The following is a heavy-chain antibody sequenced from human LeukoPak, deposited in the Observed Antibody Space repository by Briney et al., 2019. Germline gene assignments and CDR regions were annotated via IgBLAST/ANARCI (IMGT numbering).Heavy chain of an antibody. CDR1: GFTFSSYA. CDR2: ISGSGGST. J-gene: IGHJ4*02. D-gene: IGHD2-2*01. Sequence: EGSLRLSCAASGFTFSSYAMSWVRQAPGKGLEWVSAISGSGGSTYYADSVKGRFTISRDNSKNTLYLQMNSLRAEDTAVYYCAKDGYCSSTSCQFDYWGQGTLVTVSS. V-gene: IGHV3-23*01. CDR3: AKDGYCSSTSCQFDY.